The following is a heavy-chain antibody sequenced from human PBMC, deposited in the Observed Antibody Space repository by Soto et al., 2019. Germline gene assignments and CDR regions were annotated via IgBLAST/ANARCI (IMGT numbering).Heavy chain of an antibody. CDR1: AYTFTSYG. J-gene: IGHJ4*02. Sequence: ASGKVSCKASAYTFTSYGINWVRHAPGQGLEWMGWISAYDGNTNYAQKLQGRVTMTTDTSTSTAYMELRSLRSDDTAVYCWARGARYSGYDFFDYWGQGTLVTVSS. CDR3: ARGARYSGYDFFDY. V-gene: IGHV1-18*01. CDR2: ISAYDGNT. D-gene: IGHD5-12*01.